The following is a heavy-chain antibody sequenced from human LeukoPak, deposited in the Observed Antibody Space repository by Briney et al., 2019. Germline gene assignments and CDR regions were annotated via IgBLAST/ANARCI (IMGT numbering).Heavy chain of an antibody. V-gene: IGHV3-64D*06. CDR2: ISSNGGST. J-gene: IGHJ5*02. CDR1: GFTFSSYA. Sequence: PGGSLRLSCSASGFTFSSYAMHWVRQAPGKGLEYVSAISSNGGSTYYADSVKGRFTISRDNSKNTLYLQMSSLRAEDTALYYCARGVFTVYSNWFDPWGQGTLVTVSS. D-gene: IGHD3-22*01. CDR3: ARGVFTVYSNWFDP.